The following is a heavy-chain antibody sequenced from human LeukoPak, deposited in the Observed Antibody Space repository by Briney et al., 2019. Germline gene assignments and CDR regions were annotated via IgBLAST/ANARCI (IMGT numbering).Heavy chain of an antibody. J-gene: IGHJ4*02. CDR2: IRSKADTYAP. CDR3: TREYGSGWPFDF. V-gene: IGHV3-73*01. CDR1: GFTFSDSA. Sequence: GRSLRLSCAASGFTFSDSAIHWVRHATAKGLEWVGRIRSKADTYAPTYAASLTGRLTISRDDSRNRAYLEMSRLRTEDTGVYYCTREYGSGWPFDFWGQGTLVTVSS. D-gene: IGHD6-19*01.